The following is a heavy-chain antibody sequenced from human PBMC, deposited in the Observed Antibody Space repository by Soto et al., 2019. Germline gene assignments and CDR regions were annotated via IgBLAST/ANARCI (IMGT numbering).Heavy chain of an antibody. CDR2: ISSSSSTI. J-gene: IGHJ1*01. CDR1: GFSFSSYS. V-gene: IGHV3-48*01. Sequence: EVQLLESGGGLVQPGGSLRLSCAASGFSFSSYSMNWVRQAPGKGLEWVSYISSSSSTIYYADSVEGRFTISRDNAKNSLYLQMNSLRVEDTAVYYCAETPGYLQYWGQGTLVTVSS. CDR3: AETPGYLQY.